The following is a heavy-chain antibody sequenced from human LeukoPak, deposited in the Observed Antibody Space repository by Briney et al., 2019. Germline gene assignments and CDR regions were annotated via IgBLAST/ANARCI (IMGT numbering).Heavy chain of an antibody. CDR3: ARGGYYAASDC. J-gene: IGHJ4*02. D-gene: IGHD1-26*01. V-gene: IGHV3-64*01. Sequence: GGSLRLSCAASGLTFSRHAMHWVRHAPGKGLEYVSAITNDGGNTYYANSVEGRFTISRDNSKNTVSLLMGSLTAEDTAVYYCARGGYYAASDCWGQGTLVTVSS. CDR1: GLTFSRHA. CDR2: ITNDGGNT.